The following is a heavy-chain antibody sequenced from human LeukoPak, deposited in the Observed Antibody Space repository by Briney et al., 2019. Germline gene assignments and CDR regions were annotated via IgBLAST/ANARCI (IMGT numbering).Heavy chain of an antibody. CDR2: VFPGDSNP. Sequence: GESLKISCKGSGYSFATYWVGWVRQMPGKGLEWMGIVFPGDSNPRYSPSFQGQVTPSVDRSINTAYLQWSSLKASDTATYYCASDSYFSDTSGNAFDIWGQGTMVTVSS. V-gene: IGHV5-51*01. D-gene: IGHD3-22*01. J-gene: IGHJ3*02. CDR3: ASDSYFSDTSGNAFDI. CDR1: GYSFATYW.